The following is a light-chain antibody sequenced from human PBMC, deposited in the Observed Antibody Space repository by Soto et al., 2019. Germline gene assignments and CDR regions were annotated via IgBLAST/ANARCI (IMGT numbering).Light chain of an antibody. CDR2: WAS. CDR3: QQYYGIPFT. V-gene: IGKV4-1*01. J-gene: IGKJ3*01. CDR1: QSVLFSSNNKNY. Sequence: DIVMTQSPDSLAVSLGERATINCKSSQSVLFSSNNKNYLAWYQQKPGLPPKLLIYWASTRESGVPDRFIGSGSGTDFTLTISSLQAEDVAVYYCQQYYGIPFTFGPGTKVDI.